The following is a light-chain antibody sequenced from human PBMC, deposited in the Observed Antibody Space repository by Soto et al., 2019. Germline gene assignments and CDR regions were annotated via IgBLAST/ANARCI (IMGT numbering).Light chain of an antibody. CDR2: GAS. V-gene: IGKV3-20*01. CDR3: QQYGSSSST. Sequence: EIVLTQSPGTLSLSPGERATLSCRASQSVSSSYLAWYQQKPGQAPRLLIYGASSRATGIPDRFSGSGSETDFTLIISRLEPEDFAVYYCQQYGSSSSTFGQGTKVEIK. CDR1: QSVSSSY. J-gene: IGKJ1*01.